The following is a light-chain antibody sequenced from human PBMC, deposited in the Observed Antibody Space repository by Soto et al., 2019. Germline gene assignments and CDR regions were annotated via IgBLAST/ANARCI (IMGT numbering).Light chain of an antibody. Sequence: EIVLTQSPGTLSLSPGERATLSCRASQSVDSTYLAWYQQRPGQAPRLLIYATSSRAAGVPDRFSGSGSGTDFTLTISRLEPEDFAVYYCQQYGSSRWTFGQGTKVEIK. J-gene: IGKJ1*01. CDR1: QSVDSTY. CDR2: ATS. V-gene: IGKV3-20*01. CDR3: QQYGSSRWT.